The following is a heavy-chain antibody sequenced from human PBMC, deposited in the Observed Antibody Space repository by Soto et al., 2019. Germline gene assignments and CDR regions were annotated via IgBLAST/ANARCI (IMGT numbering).Heavy chain of an antibody. V-gene: IGHV1-18*04. CDR1: GYAFNSYG. J-gene: IGHJ6*02. CDR2: ISAYNGDT. CDR3: ARDPPITGSLRGTPLMAV. D-gene: IGHD1-20*01. Sequence: QIQLVQSEAEVKKPGASVKVSCKASGYAFNSYGYSWVRQAPGQGLEWMGWISAYNGDTNVPQKFQGRVTMTTDTSTSTANMELRSLISDDTAVYYCARDPPITGSLRGTPLMAVWGQGTTVTVSS.